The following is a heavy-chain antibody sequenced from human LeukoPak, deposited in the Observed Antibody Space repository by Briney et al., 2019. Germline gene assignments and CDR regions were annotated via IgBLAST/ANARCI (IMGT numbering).Heavy chain of an antibody. Sequence: ASVKVSCKTSGYTFTLFDINWVRQAPGQGLEWMAWTSTYNDKTKYAQKFQGRVTMSADTSTATAYMELRTLRSDDTAVYYCARGGAATSSGLDGWAQGTLVTVSS. CDR3: ARGGAATSSGLDG. J-gene: IGHJ4*02. CDR2: TSTYNDKT. CDR1: GYTFTLFD. V-gene: IGHV1-18*01. D-gene: IGHD4/OR15-4a*01.